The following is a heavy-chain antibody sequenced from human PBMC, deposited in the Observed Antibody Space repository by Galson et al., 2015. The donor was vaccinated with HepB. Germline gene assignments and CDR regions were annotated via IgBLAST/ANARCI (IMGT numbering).Heavy chain of an antibody. Sequence: SLRLSCAVSGFTFSTYGMYWVRQAPGKGLEWVAVISYDGSEKYYADSVKGRFTISRDNSQSTLDLQMNSLRAEDTAVYYCAKGLSYYGSGAIASWGQGTLVTVSS. CDR2: ISYDGSEK. V-gene: IGHV3-30*18. D-gene: IGHD3-10*01. CDR1: GFTFSTYG. J-gene: IGHJ4*02. CDR3: AKGLSYYGSGAIAS.